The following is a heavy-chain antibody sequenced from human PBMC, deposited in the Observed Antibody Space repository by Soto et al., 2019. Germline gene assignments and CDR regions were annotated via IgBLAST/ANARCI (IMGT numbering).Heavy chain of an antibody. Sequence: QVTLKESGPVLVKPTETLTLTCTVSGFSLSNARMGVSWIRQPPGKALEWLAHIFSNDEKSYSTSLKSRLTFSKDTSKSQVVLTMTNMDPVDTATYYCAQEYNQRRCSSTSCYARGLNWFDPWGQGTLVTVSS. D-gene: IGHD2-2*01. CDR3: AQEYNQRRCSSTSCYARGLNWFDP. CDR2: IFSNDEK. J-gene: IGHJ5*02. V-gene: IGHV2-26*01. CDR1: GFSLSNARMG.